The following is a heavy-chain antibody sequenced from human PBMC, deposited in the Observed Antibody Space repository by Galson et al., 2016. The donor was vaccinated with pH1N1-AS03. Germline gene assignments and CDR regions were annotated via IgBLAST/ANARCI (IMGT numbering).Heavy chain of an antibody. CDR1: GVSTNGGNSY. J-gene: IGHJ3*02. CDR3: ARYYFEFLLEVVAVTGTEMGAFDI. D-gene: IGHD6-19*01. Sequence: LSLTCTVSGVSTNGGNSYWTWIRQPAGQGLEWIGRIDASGSTNYNPSLKTRVTISLDTSSNQFSLKLRSVTAADTAVYYCARYYFEFLLEVVAVTGTEMGAFDIWGQGTAVTVSS. CDR2: IDASGST. V-gene: IGHV4-61*02.